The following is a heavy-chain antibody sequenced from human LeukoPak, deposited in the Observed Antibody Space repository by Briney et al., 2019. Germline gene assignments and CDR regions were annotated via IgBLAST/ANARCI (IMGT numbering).Heavy chain of an antibody. CDR3: ARDRWELLTSPGAFDI. J-gene: IGHJ3*02. D-gene: IGHD1-26*01. CDR2: ISAYNGNT. Sequence: GASVKVSCKASGYTFTSYDINWVRQAPGQGLEWMGWISAYNGNTNYAQKLQGRVTMTTDTSTSTAYMELRSLRSDDTAVYYCARDRWELLTSPGAFDIWGQGTMVTVSS. CDR1: GYTFTSYD. V-gene: IGHV1-18*01.